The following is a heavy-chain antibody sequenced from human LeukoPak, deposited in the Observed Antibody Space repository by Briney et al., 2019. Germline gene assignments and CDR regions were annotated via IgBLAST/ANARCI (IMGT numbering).Heavy chain of an antibody. CDR2: SSGHNGDA. J-gene: IGHJ4*02. CDR3: ARDISSVAIDM. Sequence: ASVKVSCKASGYNFNNYGISWVRQAPGQRRKWLGWSSGHNGDAPYAKKMQGRATLTTDTFPSAAYLELRSLRSDVMAIYFCARDISSVAIDMGGERTLIIVS. V-gene: IGHV1-18*03. D-gene: IGHD5-12*01. CDR1: GYNFNNYG.